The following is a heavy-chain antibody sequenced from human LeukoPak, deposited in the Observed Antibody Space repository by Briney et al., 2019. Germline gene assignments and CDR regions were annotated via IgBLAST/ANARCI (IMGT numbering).Heavy chain of an antibody. D-gene: IGHD3-16*01. CDR1: GYTFRTYG. CDR3: AKTSLGRQYFDS. V-gene: IGHV1-18*01. Sequence: ASVKPSCKASGYTFRTYGITWVPQTPGQGLEWIGWISPYNGNTNYLQKFQGRVTMTTDTSTTTSYMKLRSLRSDDTAIYYCAKTSLGRQYFDSWGQGTLVTVSS. J-gene: IGHJ4*02. CDR2: ISPYNGNT.